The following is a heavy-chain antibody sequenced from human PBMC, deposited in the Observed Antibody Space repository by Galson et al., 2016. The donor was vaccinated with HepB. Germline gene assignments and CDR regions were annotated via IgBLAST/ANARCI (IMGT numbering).Heavy chain of an antibody. V-gene: IGHV3-15*01. D-gene: IGHD4-17*01. CDR3: ITDQMYFYGAGARGDY. CDR2: IKSKKDGETT. Sequence: SLRLSCAGSGFTFIYAWMSWVRQAPGKGLEWVGRIKSKKDGETTDYAAPLKDRFTISRDDSKSTLYLQMNSLKIEDTAVYYCITDQMYFYGAGARGDYWGQGTLVTVSP. CDR1: GFTFIYAW. J-gene: IGHJ4*02.